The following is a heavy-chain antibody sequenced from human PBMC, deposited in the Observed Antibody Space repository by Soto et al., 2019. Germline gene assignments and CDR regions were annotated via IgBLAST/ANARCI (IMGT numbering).Heavy chain of an antibody. CDR3: ARGSTRGDYFDY. Sequence: SETLSLTGTVSGGSISSGDYYWSWIRQPPGKGLEWIGYIYYSGSTYYNPSLKSRVTISVDTSKNQFSLKLSSVTAAGTAVYYCARGSTRGDYFDYWGQGTLVTVSS. CDR2: IYYSGST. CDR1: GGSISSGDYY. J-gene: IGHJ4*02. V-gene: IGHV4-30-4*01. D-gene: IGHD2-2*01.